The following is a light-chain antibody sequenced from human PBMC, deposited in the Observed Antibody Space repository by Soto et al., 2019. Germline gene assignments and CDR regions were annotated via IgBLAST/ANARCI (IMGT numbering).Light chain of an antibody. CDR1: QSVSSNY. CDR3: QQYGDSPPDT. V-gene: IGKV3-20*01. Sequence: ETLLTQSPGTLSLSPVERATLSCRASQSVSSNYLAWYQQKPGQAPKVLIYRASIRATGIPDRFTGSGSGTDFTLTISRLEPEDFAVYYCQQYGDSPPDTFGQGTRLEIK. CDR2: RAS. J-gene: IGKJ5*01.